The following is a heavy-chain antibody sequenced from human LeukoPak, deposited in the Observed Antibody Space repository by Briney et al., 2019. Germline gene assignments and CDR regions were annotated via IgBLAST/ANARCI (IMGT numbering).Heavy chain of an antibody. Sequence: GGSLRLSCAASGFTFSSYSMNWVRQAPRKGLEWVSSISSSSSYIYYADSVKGRFTISRDNAKNSLYLQMNSLRAEDTAVYYCARGRSGYSYGSYAFDIWGQGTMVTVSS. CDR3: ARGRSGYSYGSYAFDI. V-gene: IGHV3-21*01. D-gene: IGHD5-18*01. CDR1: GFTFSSYS. J-gene: IGHJ3*02. CDR2: ISSSSSYI.